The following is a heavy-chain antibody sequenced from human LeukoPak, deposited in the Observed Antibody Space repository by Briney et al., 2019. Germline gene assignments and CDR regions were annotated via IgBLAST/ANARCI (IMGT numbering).Heavy chain of an antibody. V-gene: IGHV4-59*01. CDR3: AREGPNSSGYYPDAFDI. Sequence: SETLSLTCTVSGGSISSYYWSWIRQPPGKGLEWIGYIYYSGSTNYNSSLKSRVTISVDTSKNQFSLKLSSVTAADTAVYYCAREGPNSSGYYPDAFDIWAKGQWSPSLQ. CDR1: GGSISSYY. CDR2: IYYSGST. J-gene: IGHJ3*02. D-gene: IGHD3-22*01.